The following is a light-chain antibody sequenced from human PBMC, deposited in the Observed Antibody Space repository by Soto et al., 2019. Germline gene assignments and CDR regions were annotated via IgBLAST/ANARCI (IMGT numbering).Light chain of an antibody. J-gene: IGKJ5*01. V-gene: IGKV3-20*01. CDR2: GAS. CDR1: HSVSSSY. Sequence: EIVLTQSPGTLSLSPGERATLSCRASHSVSSSYLAWYQQKPGQAPRLLIYGASSRATGIPDRFSGSAGGTGFTLTISRLEPEDFAVYYCQQYGRSPPITFGQGTRLEIK. CDR3: QQYGRSPPIT.